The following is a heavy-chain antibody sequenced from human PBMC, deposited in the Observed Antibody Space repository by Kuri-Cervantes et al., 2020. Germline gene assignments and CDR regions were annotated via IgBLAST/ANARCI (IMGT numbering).Heavy chain of an antibody. CDR3: AKDGKEWGGYSFGSVFYYYYMDV. D-gene: IGHD5-18*01. V-gene: IGHV3-43D*04. CDR2: ISWDGGST. CDR1: GFTFDDYA. J-gene: IGHJ6*03. Sequence: GGSLRLSCAASGFTFDDYAMHWVRQAPGKGLEWVSLISWDGGSTYYADSVKGRFTISRDNSKNTLYLQMNSLRAEDTAVYYCAKDGKEWGGYSFGSVFYYYYMDVWGKGTTVTVSS.